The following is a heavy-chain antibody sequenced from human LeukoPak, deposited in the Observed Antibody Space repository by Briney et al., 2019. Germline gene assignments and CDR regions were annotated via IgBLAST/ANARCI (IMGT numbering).Heavy chain of an antibody. CDR1: GGSISSYY. CDR3: AGTGCGSGNSGWFDP. CDR2: IDDSGST. J-gene: IGHJ5*02. V-gene: IGHV4-59*01. D-gene: IGHD3-10*01. Sequence: SETLSLTCTVSGGSISSYYWSWIRQPPGKGLEGLGSIDDSGSTNYNPCLKGRVTMSVDTSRDQFSLKLSSVTAADTVVYYCAGTGCGSGNSGWFDPWGQGTLVTVSS.